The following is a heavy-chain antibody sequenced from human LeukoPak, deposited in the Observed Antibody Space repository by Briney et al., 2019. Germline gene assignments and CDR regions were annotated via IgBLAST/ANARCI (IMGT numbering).Heavy chain of an antibody. D-gene: IGHD4-17*01. J-gene: IGHJ3*02. CDR1: GYRFTSYW. CDR2: IYPGDSGV. V-gene: IGHV5-51*01. Sequence: GGSLKISCKGSGYRFTSYWIGWVRQMPGKGLEWMGIIYPGDSGVRYSPSFQGQVTISADKSISTAYLQWSSLKASDTAIYYCAKLYGDGWEGFDIWGQGTMVIVS. CDR3: AKLYGDGWEGFDI.